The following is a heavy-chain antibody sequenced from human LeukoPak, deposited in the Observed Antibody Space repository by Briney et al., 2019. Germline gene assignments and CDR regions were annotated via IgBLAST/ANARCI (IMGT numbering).Heavy chain of an antibody. V-gene: IGHV3-30*18. J-gene: IGHJ4*02. Sequence: PGGSLRLSCAASGFTFSSYGMHWVRQAPGKGLQWVALISFDGSNTYYADSVKGRFTISRDNSKNTLFLQMNSLRAEDTAVYYCAKDRSSSGWYADYWGQGTLVTVSS. CDR3: AKDRSSSGWYADY. CDR1: GFTFSSYG. D-gene: IGHD6-19*01. CDR2: ISFDGSNT.